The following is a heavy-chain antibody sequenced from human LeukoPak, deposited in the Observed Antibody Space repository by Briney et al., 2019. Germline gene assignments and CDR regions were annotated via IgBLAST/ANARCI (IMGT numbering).Heavy chain of an antibody. CDR3: ARGGSYLSAFDI. V-gene: IGHV3-30*03. CDR1: GFTFSSCG. CDR2: ISYDVGKK. D-gene: IGHD1-26*01. J-gene: IGHJ3*02. Sequence: GGSLRLSCAASGFTFSSCGMHWVRQAPGKGLEWVAVISYDVGKKYYADSVKGRFTISRDTSKNTLYLQMNSLRAEETAVYYCARGGSYLSAFDIWGQGTMVTVSS.